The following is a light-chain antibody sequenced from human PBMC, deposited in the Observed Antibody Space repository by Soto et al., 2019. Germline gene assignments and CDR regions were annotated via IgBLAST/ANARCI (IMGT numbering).Light chain of an antibody. CDR1: QSVSSN. Sequence: EIVMTQSPATLSVSPGERATLSCRASQSVSSNLAWYQQQPGQAPRVLIYVASTRTTGIPARFSGSVSGTEFALTISSMQSEDFAVYYCQQYNNWPPLTFGGGTKVEIK. CDR3: QQYNNWPPLT. J-gene: IGKJ4*01. CDR2: VAS. V-gene: IGKV3-15*01.